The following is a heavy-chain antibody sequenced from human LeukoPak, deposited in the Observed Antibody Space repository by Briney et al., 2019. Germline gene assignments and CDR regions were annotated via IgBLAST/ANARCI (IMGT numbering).Heavy chain of an antibody. CDR3: AADYGSGSQPYYYYGMDV. V-gene: IGHV3-30*03. Sequence: GRSLRLSCAASGFTFSSYGMHWVRQAPGKGLEWVAVISYDGSNKYYADSVKGRFTISRDNSKNTLYLQMNSLRAEDTAVYYCAADYGSGSQPYYYYGMDVWGQGTTVTVSS. CDR1: GFTFSSYG. CDR2: ISYDGSNK. D-gene: IGHD3-10*01. J-gene: IGHJ6*02.